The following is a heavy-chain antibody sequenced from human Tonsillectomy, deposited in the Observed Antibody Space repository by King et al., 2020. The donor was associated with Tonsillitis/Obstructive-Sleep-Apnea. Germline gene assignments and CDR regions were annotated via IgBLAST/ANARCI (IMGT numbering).Heavy chain of an antibody. CDR2: INRGGST. J-gene: IGHJ5*02. D-gene: IGHD3-9*01. V-gene: IGHV4-34*01. CDR3: ARVYDFLTGGGPAPRFDP. Sequence: VQLQQWGAGLLKPSETLSLTCAVYGGSFSGYYWTWIRQPPGKGLEWIGEINRGGSTNYDPSLKSRVTISVDTSKSQFSLKLTSVTAADKAVYYCARVYDFLTGGGPAPRFDPWGQGTLVTVSS. CDR1: GGSFSGYY.